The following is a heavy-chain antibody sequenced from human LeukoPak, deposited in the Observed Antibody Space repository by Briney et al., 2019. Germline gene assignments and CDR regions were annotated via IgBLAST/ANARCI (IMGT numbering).Heavy chain of an antibody. CDR2: VYTSGST. D-gene: IGHD1-14*01. Sequence: SETLSLTCTVSGGSISIYYWSWIRQPAGKGLEWIGRVYTSGSTIYNPSLKSRVTMSVDTSKNQFSLKLSSVTAADTAVYYSARGRYESTRLSAYYYYYMDVWGKGTTVTVSS. CDR3: ARGRYESTRLSAYYYYYMDV. J-gene: IGHJ6*03. V-gene: IGHV4-4*07. CDR1: GGSISIYY.